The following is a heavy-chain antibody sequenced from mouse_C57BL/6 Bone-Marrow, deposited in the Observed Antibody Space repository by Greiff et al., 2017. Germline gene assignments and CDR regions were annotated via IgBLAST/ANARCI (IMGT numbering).Heavy chain of an antibody. J-gene: IGHJ3*01. CDR1: GFTFSDYY. CDR3: SSLYDGYYLWVAD. D-gene: IGHD2-3*01. V-gene: IGHV5-16*01. Sequence: EVNVVESEGGLVQPGSSMKLSCTASGFTFSDYYMAWVRQVPEKGLEWVANIIYDGSSTYYLHSLKNRFIISRDNEKNILYLQMSSLKSEDTATYYCSSLYDGYYLWVADWGQGTRVTVS. CDR2: IIYDGSST.